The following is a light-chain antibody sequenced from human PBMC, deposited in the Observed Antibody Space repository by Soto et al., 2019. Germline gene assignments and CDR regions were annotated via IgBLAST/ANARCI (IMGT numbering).Light chain of an antibody. Sequence: DIQMTQSPSTLSASVGDRVTITCRASQSISSWLAWYQQKPGKAPKLLIYDASSLESGVPSRFSGSGSGTEFTLTISSLQPDDFASCYCQQYNSYCLTFGGGTKVEIK. V-gene: IGKV1-5*01. J-gene: IGKJ4*01. CDR2: DAS. CDR1: QSISSW. CDR3: QQYNSYCLT.